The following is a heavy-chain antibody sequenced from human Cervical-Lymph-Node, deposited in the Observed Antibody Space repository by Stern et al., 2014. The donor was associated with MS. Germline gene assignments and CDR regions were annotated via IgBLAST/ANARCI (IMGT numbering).Heavy chain of an antibody. Sequence: VQLVESGAEVKKPGASVNVSCKTSGYTFTYHAISWIRQAPGQGLEWVGWISPYNGNTNFVQKLQGRVAMTTDTSTSTAYMELRSLRSDDTAVYYCARDDDYTRRAIDYWGQGTLVTVSS. J-gene: IGHJ4*02. CDR2: ISPYNGNT. V-gene: IGHV1-18*01. CDR3: ARDDDYTRRAIDY. D-gene: IGHD4-11*01. CDR1: GYTFTYHA.